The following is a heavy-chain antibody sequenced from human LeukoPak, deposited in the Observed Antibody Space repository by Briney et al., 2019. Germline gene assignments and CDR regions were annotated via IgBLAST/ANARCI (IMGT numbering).Heavy chain of an antibody. CDR3: ARGAAAGTRGRCVDP. Sequence: SQTLSLTCTVSGGSISSGDYYWSWIRQPPGKGLEWIGYIYYSGSTYYNPSLKSRVTISVDTSKNQFSLKLSPVTAADTAVYYCARGAAAGTRGRCVDPWGQGTLVTVSS. CDR1: GGSISSGDYY. D-gene: IGHD6-13*01. J-gene: IGHJ5*02. V-gene: IGHV4-30-4*01. CDR2: IYYSGST.